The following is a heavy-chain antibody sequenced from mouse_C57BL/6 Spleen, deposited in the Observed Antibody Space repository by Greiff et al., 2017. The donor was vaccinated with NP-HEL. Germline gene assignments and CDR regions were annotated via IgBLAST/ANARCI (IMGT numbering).Heavy chain of an antibody. J-gene: IGHJ2*01. D-gene: IGHD2-2*01. CDR1: GYTFTSYW. CDR2: IDPSDSET. CDR3: ARFDGYDKYYFDY. Sequence: QVQLQQPGAELVRPGSSVKLSCKASGYTFTSYWMHWVKQRPIQGLEWIGNIDPSDSETHYNQKFKDKATLTVDKSSSTAYMQLSSLTSEDSAVYYCARFDGYDKYYFDYWGQGTTLTVSS. V-gene: IGHV1-52*01.